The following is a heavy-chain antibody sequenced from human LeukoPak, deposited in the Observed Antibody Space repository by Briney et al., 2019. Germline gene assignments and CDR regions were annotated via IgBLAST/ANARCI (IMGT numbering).Heavy chain of an antibody. J-gene: IGHJ3*02. CDR3: ARDISGGSHAFDI. V-gene: IGHV4-59*08. Sequence: SETLSLTCTVSGGSISGYYWSWIRQPPGKGLEWVGSIYYSGNAANYNPSLESRVMTSVDTSKNQFSLQVNSVTAADTAVYYCARDISGGSHAFDIWGQGTMVTVSS. CDR2: IYYSGNAA. D-gene: IGHD3-3*02. CDR1: GGSISGYY.